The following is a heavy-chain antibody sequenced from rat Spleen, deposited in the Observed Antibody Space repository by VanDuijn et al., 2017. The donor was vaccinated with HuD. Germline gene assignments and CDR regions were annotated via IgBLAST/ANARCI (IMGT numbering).Heavy chain of an antibody. D-gene: IGHD1-11*01. CDR1: GFTFNNYW. J-gene: IGHJ2*01. V-gene: IGHV5-31*01. CDR2: ITHTGDTT. Sequence: EVQLVESGGGLVQPGRSLKLSCAASGFTFNNYWMTWIRQAPGKGLEWVASITHTGDTTYYPDSVKGRFTISRDNAKSTLYLQMNSLRSEDTATYYCTAGGGYWDSWGQGVMVTVSS. CDR3: TAGGGYWDS.